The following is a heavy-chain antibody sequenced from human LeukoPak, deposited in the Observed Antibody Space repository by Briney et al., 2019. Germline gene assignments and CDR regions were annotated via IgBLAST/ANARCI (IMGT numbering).Heavy chain of an antibody. J-gene: IGHJ4*02. CDR2: INPNSGGT. CDR1: GYTFTSYG. Sequence: ASVKVSCKASGYTFTSYGISWVRQAPGQGLEWMGRINPNSGGTNYAQKFQGRVTMTRDTSISTAYIELSRLRSDDTAVYYCARDYCSGGSCYSRIPDYWGQGTLVTVSS. CDR3: ARDYCSGGSCYSRIPDY. V-gene: IGHV1-2*06. D-gene: IGHD2-15*01.